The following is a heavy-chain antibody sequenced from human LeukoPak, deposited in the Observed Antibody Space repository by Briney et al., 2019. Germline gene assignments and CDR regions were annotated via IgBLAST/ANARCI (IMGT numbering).Heavy chain of an antibody. CDR1: GDAITSGDDY. CDR2: IFFTGST. CDR3: ARGDYTVLAGSPFDL. D-gene: IGHD6-19*01. Sequence: SQTLSLTCSVSGDAITSGDDYWNWIRQSPGKGLQWIGYIFFTGSTYYNPSLGSRFTISLDAPKNQSSLRLNSVTAADTAVYYCARGDYTVLAGSPFDLWGRGTLVTVSS. V-gene: IGHV4-30-4*01. J-gene: IGHJ4*02.